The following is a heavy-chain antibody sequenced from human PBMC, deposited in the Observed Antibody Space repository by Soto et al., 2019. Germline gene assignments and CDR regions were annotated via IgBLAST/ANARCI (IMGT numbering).Heavy chain of an antibody. CDR1: GFTFSTYE. CDR3: ARNPVWPLGGMDV. Sequence: EVQLVESGGGLVQPGGSLRLSCAASGFTFSTYEMNWVRQAPGKGLEWVSYISNSGDTIYYADSVKGRFTISRDNAKSSLYLEMDSLRAEDTALYYCARNPVWPLGGMDVWGQGTTVTVSS. J-gene: IGHJ6*02. V-gene: IGHV3-48*03. D-gene: IGHD3-16*01. CDR2: ISNSGDTI.